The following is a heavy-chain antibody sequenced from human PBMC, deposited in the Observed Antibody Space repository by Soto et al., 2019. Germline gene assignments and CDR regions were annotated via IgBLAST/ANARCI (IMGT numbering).Heavy chain of an antibody. CDR3: ARSVFP. Sequence: PSETLSLTCTVSGGPISSYYWSWIRQPPGKGLEWIGYIYHSGSTNYNPSLKSRVTISVDTSKNQFSLKLSSVTAADTAVYYCARSVFPWGQGTLVTVSS. V-gene: IGHV4-59*12. J-gene: IGHJ5*02. CDR1: GGPISSYY. CDR2: IYHSGST.